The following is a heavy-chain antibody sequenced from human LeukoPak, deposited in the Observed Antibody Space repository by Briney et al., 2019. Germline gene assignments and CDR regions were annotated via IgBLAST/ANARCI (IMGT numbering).Heavy chain of an antibody. V-gene: IGHV1-2*04. D-gene: IGHD6-13*01. CDR2: INPNSGGT. J-gene: IGHJ3*02. CDR3: ARARFVRSSWPIHQNAFDI. Sequence: ASVKVSCKASGYTFTGYYMHWVRQAPGQGLEWMGWINPNSGGTNYAQKFQGWVTMTRDTSISTAYMELSRLRSDDTAVYYCARARFVRSSWPIHQNAFDIWGQGTMATVSS. CDR1: GYTFTGYY.